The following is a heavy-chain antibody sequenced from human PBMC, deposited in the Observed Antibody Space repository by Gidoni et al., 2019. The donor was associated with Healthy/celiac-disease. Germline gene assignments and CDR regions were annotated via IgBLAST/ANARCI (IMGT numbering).Heavy chain of an antibody. V-gene: IGHV3-23*01. Sequence: EVQLLESGGGLVQPGGSLRLSCAASGSTFSSYAMSWVRQVPGKGLEWVSAISGSGGSTYYAAAVKGRFTISRDNSKNTLYLQMNSLRAEDTAVYYCAKLLSSSWYPPQYFDYWGQGTLVTVSS. D-gene: IGHD6-13*01. J-gene: IGHJ4*02. CDR3: AKLLSSSWYPPQYFDY. CDR2: ISGSGGST. CDR1: GSTFSSYA.